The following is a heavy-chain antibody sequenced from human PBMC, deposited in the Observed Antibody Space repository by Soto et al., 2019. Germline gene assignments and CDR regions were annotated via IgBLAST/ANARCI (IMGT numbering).Heavy chain of an antibody. V-gene: IGHV1-18*01. D-gene: IGHD2-21*02. CDR3: ARGKCGGDCYSLAKYYFDY. J-gene: IGHJ4*02. CDR1: GYTFTSYG. Sequence: ASVKVSCKASGYTFTSYGISWVRQAPGQGLEWMGWISAYNGNTNYAQKLQGRVTMTTDTSTSTAYMELRSLRSDDTAVYYCARGKCGGDCYSLAKYYFDYWGQGTLVTVS. CDR2: ISAYNGNT.